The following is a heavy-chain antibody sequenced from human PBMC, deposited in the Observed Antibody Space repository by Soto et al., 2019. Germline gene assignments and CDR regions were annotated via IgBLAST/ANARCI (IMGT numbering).Heavy chain of an antibody. V-gene: IGHV3-21*01. J-gene: IGHJ4*02. CDR1: GFTFSSYS. D-gene: IGHD5-12*01. Sequence: EVQLVESGGGLVQPGGSLRLSCAASGFTFSSYSMNWVRQAPGKGLEWVSSISSSSSYIYYADSVKGRFTISRDNSKNSLYRQMKNLRAEDTAVYYCARGSCCYDLGGGVNWGQGTLVTVSS. CDR3: ARGSCCYDLGGGVN. CDR2: ISSSSSYI.